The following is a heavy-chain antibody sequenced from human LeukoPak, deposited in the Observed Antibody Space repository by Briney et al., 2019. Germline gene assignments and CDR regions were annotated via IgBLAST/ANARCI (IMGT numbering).Heavy chain of an antibody. J-gene: IGHJ4*02. Sequence: GGSLRLSCTVAGLPFSVYALSWVRQVPGKGLEWVGFIRISAYGATTEYSGPVEDRFTISRDDSKSLVYLHMNILKTEDTAVYYCATHRLESHDIQFDYWGQGALVIVSS. CDR1: GLPFSVYA. D-gene: IGHD1-1*01. V-gene: IGHV3-49*04. CDR3: ATHRLESHDIQFDY. CDR2: IRISAYGATT.